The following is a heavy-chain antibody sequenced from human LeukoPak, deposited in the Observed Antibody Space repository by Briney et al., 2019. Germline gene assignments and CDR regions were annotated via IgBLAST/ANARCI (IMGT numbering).Heavy chain of an antibody. J-gene: IGHJ4*02. D-gene: IGHD1-26*01. Sequence: GGSLRLSCAASGFTFSNYAMSWVRQAPGKGLEWVSSFSGSGHSTYYADSVKGRFTISRDNSKNSLYLQMNSLRAEDTAVYYCAREGWELLSRYFDYWGQGTLVTVSS. CDR2: FSGSGHST. CDR1: GFTFSNYA. V-gene: IGHV3-23*01. CDR3: AREGWELLSRYFDY.